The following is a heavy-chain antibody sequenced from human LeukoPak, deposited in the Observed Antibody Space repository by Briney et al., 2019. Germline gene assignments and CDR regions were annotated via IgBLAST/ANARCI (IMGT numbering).Heavy chain of an antibody. D-gene: IGHD3-10*01. V-gene: IGHV1-18*01. CDR1: GYTFISYG. Sequence: ASVKVSCKAAGYTFISYGISWVRQAPGQGLEWMGWISAYNGDTNYAQKLQGRVTMTTDTSTSTAYMELRSLRSDDTAVYYCARRITMVPGAYWFDPWGQGTLVTVSS. CDR3: ARRITMVPGAYWFDP. J-gene: IGHJ5*02. CDR2: ISAYNGDT.